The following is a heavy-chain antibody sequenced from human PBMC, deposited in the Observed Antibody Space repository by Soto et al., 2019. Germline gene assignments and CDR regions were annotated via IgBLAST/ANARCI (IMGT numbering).Heavy chain of an antibody. J-gene: IGHJ4*02. D-gene: IGHD6-13*01. V-gene: IGHV3-30*18. CDR3: AKYYASLKAAATTLDY. CDR1: GFTFSSYG. CDR2: ISYDGSNK. Sequence: QVQLVESGGGVVQPGRSLRLSCAASGFTFSSYGMHWVRQAPGKGLEWVAVISYDGSNKYYADSVKGRFTISRDNSKNTLYLQMNSLRAEDTAVYYCAKYYASLKAAATTLDYWGQGTLVTVSS.